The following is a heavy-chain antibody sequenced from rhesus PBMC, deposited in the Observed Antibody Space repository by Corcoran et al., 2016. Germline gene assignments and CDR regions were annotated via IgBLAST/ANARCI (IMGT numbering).Heavy chain of an antibody. V-gene: IGHV4-93*02. J-gene: IGHJ4*01. D-gene: IGHD6-31*01. CDR2: IYGHGGST. CDR1: DGSISSSNW. Sequence: QVQLQESGPAVVKPSATLSLTCAVSDGSISSSNWWTWIRPSPGTGLEWIGGIYGHGGSTEYNPSRQNRGSISMDTPKEQFSLKGSSVTAADTAVYYCARPHLYSSGWYPVDYWGQGVLVTVSS. CDR3: ARPHLYSSGWYPVDY.